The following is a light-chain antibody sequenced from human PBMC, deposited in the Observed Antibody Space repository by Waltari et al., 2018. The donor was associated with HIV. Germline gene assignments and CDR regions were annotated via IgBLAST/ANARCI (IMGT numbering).Light chain of an antibody. CDR2: GAS. CDR1: QSVSTN. J-gene: IGKJ3*01. V-gene: IGKV3-15*01. CDR3: QQYNSWPLT. Sequence: ETVITQSPGALSVSPGERVTLSCRASQSVSTNLAWYQQKPGQPPRLLIYGASARATDGPARFSGSGSWTEFNLTIAALRSEDLAVYFCQQYNSWPLTFGPGSKVNIK.